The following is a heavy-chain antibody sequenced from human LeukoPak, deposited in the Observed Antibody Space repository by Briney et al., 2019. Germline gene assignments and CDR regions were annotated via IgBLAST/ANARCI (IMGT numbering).Heavy chain of an antibody. CDR1: GFSFSSYS. V-gene: IGHV3-48*04. D-gene: IGHD3-22*01. CDR3: ARDRALFSYDSSAYSY. Sequence: QPGGSLRLSCAASGFSFSSYSMNWARQAPGKGLEWVSYISGTGTIIYYEDYVKGRFTISRDNDKNSLYLQMNSLRAEDTAVYYCARDRALFSYDSSAYSYWGQGTLVTVSS. J-gene: IGHJ4*02. CDR2: ISGTGTII.